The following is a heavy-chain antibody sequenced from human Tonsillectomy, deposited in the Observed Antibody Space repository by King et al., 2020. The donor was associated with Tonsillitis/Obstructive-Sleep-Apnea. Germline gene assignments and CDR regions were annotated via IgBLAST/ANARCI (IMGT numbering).Heavy chain of an antibody. CDR1: GGAFSSSA. Sequence: VQLVESGAEVKKPGSSVKVSCKASGGAFSSSAISWVRQAPGQGLEWMGIIIPIFGATHYAQKFQGRVTITADESSSTAYMEVSSLRSEDTAIFYCATVAEHYTSTPYYYYYMDVWGKGTTVTVSS. J-gene: IGHJ6*03. V-gene: IGHV1-69*18. CDR3: ATVAEHYTSTPYYYYYMDV. CDR2: IIPIFGAT. D-gene: IGHD6-13*01.